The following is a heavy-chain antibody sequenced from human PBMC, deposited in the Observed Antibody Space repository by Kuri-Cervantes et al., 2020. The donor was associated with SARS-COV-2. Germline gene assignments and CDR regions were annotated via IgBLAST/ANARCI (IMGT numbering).Heavy chain of an antibody. CDR2: ISSSGSTI. J-gene: IGHJ4*02. CDR3: ATTAPEYGGNSGGWVF. Sequence: GESLKIPCAASGFTFSSYEMNWVRQAPGKGLEWVSYISSSGSTIYYADSVKGRFTISRDNAKNSLYLQMNSLRAEDTAVYYCATTAPEYGGNSGGWVFWGQGTLVTVSS. V-gene: IGHV3-48*03. CDR1: GFTFSSYE. D-gene: IGHD4-23*01.